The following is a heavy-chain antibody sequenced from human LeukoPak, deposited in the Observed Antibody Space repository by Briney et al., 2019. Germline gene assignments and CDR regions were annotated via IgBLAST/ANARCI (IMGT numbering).Heavy chain of an antibody. CDR3: AKASSGRYFDWLSY. CDR2: ISGSGGST. V-gene: IGHV3-23*01. Sequence: GGSLRLSCAASGFTFSSYAMSWVRQAPGKGLEGVSAISGSGGSTYYADSVKGRFTISRDNSKNTLYLQMNSLRAEDTAVYYCAKASSGRYFDWLSYWGQGTLVTVSS. J-gene: IGHJ4*02. CDR1: GFTFSSYA. D-gene: IGHD3-9*01.